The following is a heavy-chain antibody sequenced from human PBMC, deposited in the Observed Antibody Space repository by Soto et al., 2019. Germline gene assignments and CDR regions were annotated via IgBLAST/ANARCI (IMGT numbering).Heavy chain of an antibody. V-gene: IGHV1-2*02. J-gene: IGHJ6*02. CDR3: ARARGYSYGSYYYHGMDV. Sequence: ASVKVSCKACGYTFTGYYMHGVRQAPGQGLEWMGWINPNSGGTNYAQKFQGRVTMTRDTSISTAYMELSRLRSDDTAVYYCARARGYSYGSYYYHGMDVWGQGTTVTVSS. CDR2: INPNSGGT. CDR1: GYTFTGYY. D-gene: IGHD5-18*01.